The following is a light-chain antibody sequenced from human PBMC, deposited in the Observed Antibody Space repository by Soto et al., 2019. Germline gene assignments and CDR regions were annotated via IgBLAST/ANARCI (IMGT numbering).Light chain of an antibody. CDR3: SSYASSSTLYV. CDR2: DVS. J-gene: IGLJ1*01. V-gene: IGLV2-14*01. Sequence: PALTKPAYVNRLHRQSIPITKKRTSSDVGGYNYVSWYQQHPGKAPKLMIYDVSNRPSGVSNRFSGSKSGNTASLTISGLQAEDEADYYCSSYASSSTLYVFGTGTKVTV. CDR1: SSDVGGYNY.